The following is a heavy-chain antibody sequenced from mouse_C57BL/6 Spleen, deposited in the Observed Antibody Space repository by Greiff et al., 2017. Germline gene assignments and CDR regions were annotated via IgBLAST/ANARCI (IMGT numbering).Heavy chain of an antibody. CDR1: GYTFTDYN. CDR3: ARIDYDYDGGDGYAMDY. J-gene: IGHJ4*01. V-gene: IGHV1-18*01. D-gene: IGHD2-4*01. CDR2: INPNNGGT. Sequence: EVQLQQSGPELVKPGASVKIPCKASGYTFTDYNMDWVKQSHGKSLEWIGDINPNNGGTIYNQKFKGKATLTVDKSSSTAYMELRSLTSEDTAVYYCARIDYDYDGGDGYAMDYWGQGTSVTVSS.